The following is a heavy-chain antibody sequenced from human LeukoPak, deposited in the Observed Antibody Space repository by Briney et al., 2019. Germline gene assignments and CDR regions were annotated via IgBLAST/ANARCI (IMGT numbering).Heavy chain of an antibody. J-gene: IGHJ4*02. CDR3: AREFWYGSGSHYPGFDY. V-gene: IGHV1-2*02. CDR2: INPNSGGT. Sequence: ASVKVSCKASGGTFSSYAISWVRQAPGQGLEWMGWINPNSGGTNYAQKFQGRVTMTRDTSISTAYMELSRLRSDDTAVYFCAREFWYGSGSHYPGFDYWGQGTLVTVSS. CDR1: GGTFSSYA. D-gene: IGHD6-19*01.